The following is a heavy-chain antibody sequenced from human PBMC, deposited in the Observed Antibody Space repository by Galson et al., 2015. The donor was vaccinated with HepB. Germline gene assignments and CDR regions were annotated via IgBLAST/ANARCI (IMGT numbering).Heavy chain of an antibody. CDR1: GYTFTSYG. Sequence: SVKVSCKASGYTFTSYGISWVRQAPGQGLEWMGWISAYNGNTNYAQKLQGRVTMTTDTPTSTAYMELRSLRSDDTAVYYCARKRPLDGCSGGSCIRAKNNNWFDPWGQGTLVTVSS. CDR2: ISAYNGNT. CDR3: ARKRPLDGCSGGSCIRAKNNNWFDP. D-gene: IGHD2-15*01. V-gene: IGHV1-18*01. J-gene: IGHJ5*02.